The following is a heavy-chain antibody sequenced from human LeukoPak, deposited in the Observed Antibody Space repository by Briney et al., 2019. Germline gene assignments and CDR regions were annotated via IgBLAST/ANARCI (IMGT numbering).Heavy chain of an antibody. D-gene: IGHD2-15*01. CDR3: ARELGFCRGGSCCSDS. J-gene: IGHJ4*02. Sequence: GESLKISCKGSGYSFTSYWIAWVRQMPGKGLEWMGIIYPGDSDTRYSPSFQGQVTMSADKSISTAYLQWSSLKASDTAIYYCARELGFCRGGSCCSDSWGQGTLVTVSS. V-gene: IGHV5-51*01. CDR1: GYSFTSYW. CDR2: IYPGDSDT.